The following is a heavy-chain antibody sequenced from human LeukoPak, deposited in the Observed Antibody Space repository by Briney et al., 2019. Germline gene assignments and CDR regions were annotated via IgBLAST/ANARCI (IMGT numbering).Heavy chain of an antibody. CDR3: ARVWVVTIIETFDY. D-gene: IGHD2-21*02. V-gene: IGHV4-34*01. J-gene: IGHJ4*02. CDR2: INYSGST. CDR1: GGSFSGYY. Sequence: SETLSLTCAGYGGSFSGYYWSWIRQPPGKGLEGIGDINYSGSTNYNPYLKSRVTMAIEKSKNHFSLQLRSVPAADTAVYYCARVWVVTIIETFDYWGQGIQVTVSS.